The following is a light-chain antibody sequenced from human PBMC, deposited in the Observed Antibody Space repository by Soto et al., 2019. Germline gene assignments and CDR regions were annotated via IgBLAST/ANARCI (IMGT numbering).Light chain of an antibody. J-gene: IGKJ1*01. CDR2: DAS. CDR3: QQYNSYSTWT. CDR1: QSVSWY. V-gene: IGKV1-5*01. Sequence: DIQMTQSPSTLSASVGDRVTISCRASQSVSWYLAWYQQKPGKAPKILIFDASRLGSGVPSRFSGSGSGTEFTLTLSSLQPDDFATYYCQQYNSYSTWTFGQGTKVEI.